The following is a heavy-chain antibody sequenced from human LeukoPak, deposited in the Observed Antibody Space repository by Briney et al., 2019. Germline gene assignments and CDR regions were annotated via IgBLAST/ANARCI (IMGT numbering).Heavy chain of an antibody. D-gene: IGHD2-15*01. CDR2: IWYDGSNK. V-gene: IGHV3-33*01. CDR1: GFAFSTYA. Sequence: GGSLRLSCAASGFAFSTYAMYWVRQAPGKGLEWVTVIWYDGSNKYYADSVKGRFTISRDNSKNTLYLQMNSLRAEDTAVYYCARGAYCSDDSCSGAFDIWGQGTMVTLSS. CDR3: ARGAYCSDDSCSGAFDI. J-gene: IGHJ3*02.